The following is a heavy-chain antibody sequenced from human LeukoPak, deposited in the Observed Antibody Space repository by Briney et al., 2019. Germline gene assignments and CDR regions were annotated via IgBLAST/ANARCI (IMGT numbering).Heavy chain of an antibody. CDR1: GFTFSSYG. CDR3: ACDRYGSGRSPFDY. D-gene: IGHD3-10*01. V-gene: IGHV3-30*02. Sequence: GGSLRLSCAASGFTFSSYGMHWVRQAPGKGLEWVAFIRYDGSNKYYADSVKGRFTISRDNSKNTLYLQMNSLRAEDTSVYYCACDRYGSGRSPFDYWGQGTLVTVSS. CDR2: IRYDGSNK. J-gene: IGHJ4*02.